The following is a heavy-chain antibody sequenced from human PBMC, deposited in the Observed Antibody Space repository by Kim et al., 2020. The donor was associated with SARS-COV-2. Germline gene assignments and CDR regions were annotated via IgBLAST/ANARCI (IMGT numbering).Heavy chain of an antibody. CDR3: ARAERDDYWSGYYSVYSYVMDF. CDR1: GGSISSYY. CDR2: IYYSGST. D-gene: IGHD3-3*01. Sequence: SETLSLTCTVSGGSISSYYWSWIRQPPGKGLEWIGYIYYSGSTNYNSYPTSRVTISVYTSKNQFSLKLSSVTAAAAAVYYCARAERDDYWSGYYSVYSYVMDFWGQGTTVTVSS. J-gene: IGHJ6*02. V-gene: IGHV4-59*01.